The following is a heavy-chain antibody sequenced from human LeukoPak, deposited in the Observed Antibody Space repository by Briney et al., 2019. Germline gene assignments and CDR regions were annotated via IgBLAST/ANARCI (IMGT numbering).Heavy chain of an antibody. V-gene: IGHV1-69*05. CDR3: ARPARYYYDSSGYYYFDY. CDR1: GGTFSSYA. CDR2: IIPIFGTA. Sequence: ASVKVSCKASGGTFSSYAISWVRQAPGQGLEWMGGIIPIFGTANYAQKFQGRATITTDESTSTAYMELSSLRSEDTAVYYCARPARYYYDSSGYYYFDYWGQGTLVTVSS. D-gene: IGHD3-22*01. J-gene: IGHJ4*02.